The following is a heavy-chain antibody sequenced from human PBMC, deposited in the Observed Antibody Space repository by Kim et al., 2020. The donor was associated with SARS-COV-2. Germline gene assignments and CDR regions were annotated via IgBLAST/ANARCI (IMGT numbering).Heavy chain of an antibody. J-gene: IGHJ6*02. CDR1: GFKVDGYW. CDR2: INQDGGEK. D-gene: IGHD3-16*01. Sequence: GGSLRLSCAASGFKVDGYWMTWVRQAPGKGLVWVANINQDGGEKFYVDSLKGRFTVSRDNTKNSLYLHLDSLRAEDTAVYYCARGSGGIEYYYGMDVWGQGATVTVS. V-gene: IGHV3-7*01. CDR3: ARGSGGIEYYYGMDV.